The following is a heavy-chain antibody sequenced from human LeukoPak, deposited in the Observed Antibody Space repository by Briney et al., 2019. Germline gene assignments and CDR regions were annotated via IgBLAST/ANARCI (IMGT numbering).Heavy chain of an antibody. J-gene: IGHJ6*03. CDR1: GGSISSYY. CDR2: IYTSGST. D-gene: IGHD3-3*01. Sequence: SETLSLTCTVSGGSISSYYWSWLRQPAGKGLEWIGRIYTSGSTNYNPSLKSRVTMSVDTSKNQFSLKLSSVTAADTAVYYCARDKAIFASAYYYYMDVWGKGTTVTVSS. V-gene: IGHV4-4*07. CDR3: ARDKAIFASAYYYYMDV.